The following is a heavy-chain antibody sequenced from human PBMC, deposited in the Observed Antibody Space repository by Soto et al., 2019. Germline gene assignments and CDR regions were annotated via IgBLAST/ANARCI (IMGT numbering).Heavy chain of an antibody. CDR2: IYHSGST. CDR1: GGSISSGGYS. J-gene: IGHJ4*02. CDR3: ARGMTTVTTFDY. Sequence: PSETLSLTCAVSGGSISSGGYSCNWIRQPPGKGLEWTGYIYHSGSTYYNPSLKSRVTISVDRSKNQFSLKLSSVTAADTAVYYCARGMTTVTTFDYWGQGTLVTVSS. D-gene: IGHD4-17*01. V-gene: IGHV4-30-2*01.